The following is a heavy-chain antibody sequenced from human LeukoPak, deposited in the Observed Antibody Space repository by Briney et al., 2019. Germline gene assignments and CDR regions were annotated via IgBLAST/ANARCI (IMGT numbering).Heavy chain of an antibody. CDR3: ARAVFLEIPGIAAAMEDY. D-gene: IGHD6-13*01. Sequence: PGGSLRLSCAASGFTFSSYSMNWVRQAPGKGLEWVSYISSSGSTIYYADSVKGRFTISRDNAKNSLYLQMNSLRAEDTAVYYCARAVFLEIPGIAAAMEDYWGQGTLVTVSS. J-gene: IGHJ4*02. CDR2: ISSSGSTI. V-gene: IGHV3-48*04. CDR1: GFTFSSYS.